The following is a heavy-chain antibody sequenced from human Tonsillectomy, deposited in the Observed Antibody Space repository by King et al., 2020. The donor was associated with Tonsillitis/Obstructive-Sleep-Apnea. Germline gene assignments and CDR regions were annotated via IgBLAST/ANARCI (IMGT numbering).Heavy chain of an antibody. CDR3: ARDMRQHQLFSAFDD. J-gene: IGHJ4*02. D-gene: IGHD6-13*01. V-gene: IGHV1-2*04. CDR2: INPNSGGT. Sequence: QLVQSGAEVKKPGASVKVSCKASGYTFTGYYMHWVRQAPGQGLEWMGWINPNSGGTNCAQKFQGWVTMTRDTSISTAYMELSRLRSDDTAVYYCARDMRQHQLFSAFDDGGQGTLVTVSS. CDR1: GYTFTGYY.